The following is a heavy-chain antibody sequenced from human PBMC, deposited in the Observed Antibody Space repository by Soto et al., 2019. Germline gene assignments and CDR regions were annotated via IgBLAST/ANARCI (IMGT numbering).Heavy chain of an antibody. V-gene: IGHV3-15*01. D-gene: IGHD5-18*01. J-gene: IGHJ4*02. Sequence: PGGSLRLSCAASGFTFSNVWMTWVRQAPGKGLEWVGRIKSKSDGETADVAAPVKARFTISRDDSKNMVFLEMNSLKSEDTALYYCAITAMINRDSSTSFDYWGRGTQVTVSS. CDR3: AITAMINRDSSTSFDY. CDR2: IKSKSDGETA. CDR1: GFTFSNVW.